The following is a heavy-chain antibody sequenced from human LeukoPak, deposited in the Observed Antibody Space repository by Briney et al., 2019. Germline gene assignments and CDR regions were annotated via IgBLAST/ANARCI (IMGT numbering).Heavy chain of an antibody. CDR3: ARVTLYYDSSGYYTDY. CDR1: GGSISSYY. CDR2: IYYSGST. V-gene: IGHV4-59*12. J-gene: IGHJ4*02. Sequence: SETLSLTCTVSGGSISSYYWSWIRQPPGKGLEWIGYIYYSGSTNYNPSLKSRVTISVDTSKNQFSLKLSSVTAADTAVYYCARVTLYYDSSGYYTDYWGQGTLVTVSS. D-gene: IGHD3-22*01.